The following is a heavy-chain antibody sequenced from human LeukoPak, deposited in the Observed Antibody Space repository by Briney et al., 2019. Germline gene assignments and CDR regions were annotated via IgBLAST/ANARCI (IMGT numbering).Heavy chain of an antibody. Sequence: GGSLRLSCAASEFSPISHWMTWVRRAPGKGLEWVADIKEDGSERYYVDSVKGRFTISRDKAKNSVFLQMNGLRAEDTAVYYCAKTGIWFGELLYYFDYWGQGTLVTVSS. CDR2: IKEDGSER. CDR1: EFSPISHW. J-gene: IGHJ4*02. D-gene: IGHD3-10*01. CDR3: AKTGIWFGELLYYFDY. V-gene: IGHV3-7*01.